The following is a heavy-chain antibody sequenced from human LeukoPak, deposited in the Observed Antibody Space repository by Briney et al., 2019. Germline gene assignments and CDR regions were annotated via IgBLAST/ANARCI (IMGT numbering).Heavy chain of an antibody. CDR3: ASFLNPYYGMDV. CDR2: IYYSGST. CDR1: GGSISSYY. J-gene: IGHJ6*02. V-gene: IGHV4-59*08. Sequence: PSETLSLTCTVSGGSISSYYWSWIRQPPGKGLEWIGYIYYSGSTNYNPSLKSRVTISVDTSKNQFSLKLSSVTAADTAVYYCASFLNPYYGMDVWGQGTTVTVSS.